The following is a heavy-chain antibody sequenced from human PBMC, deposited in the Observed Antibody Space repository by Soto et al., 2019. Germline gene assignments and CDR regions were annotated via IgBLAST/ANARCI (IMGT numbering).Heavy chain of an antibody. Sequence: QVQLVQSGAEVKKPGSXXXXXXXXXXXXFSSYTXSWVRQAPGQGLEWMGRIIPILGIANYAQKFQGRVTITADKSTSTAYMELSSLRSEDTAVYYCARAGGDWNDDWGQGTLVTVSS. J-gene: IGHJ4*02. CDR2: IIPILGIA. CDR1: XXXFSSYT. V-gene: IGHV1-69*02. D-gene: IGHD1-1*01. CDR3: ARAGGDWNDD.